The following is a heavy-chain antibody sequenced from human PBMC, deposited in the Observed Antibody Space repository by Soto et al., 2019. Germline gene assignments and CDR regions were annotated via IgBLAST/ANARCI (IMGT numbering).Heavy chain of an antibody. V-gene: IGHV4-34*01. J-gene: IGHJ4*02. CDR1: GGSFSGYY. CDR2: INHSGST. D-gene: IGHD1-1*01. Sequence: SETLSLTCAVYGGSFSGYYWSWIRQPPGKGLEWIGEINHSGSTNYNPSLKSRVTISVDTSKNQFSLKLSSVTAADTAVYYCARINWNYYLDYWGQGTLVTVSS. CDR3: ARINWNYYLDY.